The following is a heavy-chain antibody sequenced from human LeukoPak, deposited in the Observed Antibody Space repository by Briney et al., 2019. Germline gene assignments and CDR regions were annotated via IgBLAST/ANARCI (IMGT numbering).Heavy chain of an antibody. CDR2: IYYSGST. V-gene: IGHV4-39*07. J-gene: IGHJ3*02. CDR1: GGSISSSSYY. D-gene: IGHD3-3*01. CDR3: ARDQPGITIFGVAPDAFDI. Sequence: PSETLSLTCTVSGGSISSSSYYWGWIRQPPGKGLEWIGSIYYSGSTYYNPSLKSRVTMSVDTSKNQFSLKLSSVTAADTAVYYCARDQPGITIFGVAPDAFDIWGQGTMVTVSS.